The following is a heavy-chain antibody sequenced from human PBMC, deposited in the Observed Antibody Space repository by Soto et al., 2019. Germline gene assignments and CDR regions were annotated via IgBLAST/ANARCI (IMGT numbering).Heavy chain of an antibody. V-gene: IGHV3-23*01. CDR1: GFTFSSYT. CDR3: AKREGGIAYYFDY. Sequence: EVQLLESGGGLVQPGGSLRLSCAAFGFTFSSYTMSWVRQAPGKGLEWVSSISGLGGDTSYADSVKGRFTISRDYSKNTLYLQMSSLRAEDTAVYYCAKREGGIAYYFDYWGQGTLVTVSS. D-gene: IGHD1-26*01. J-gene: IGHJ4*02. CDR2: ISGLGGDT.